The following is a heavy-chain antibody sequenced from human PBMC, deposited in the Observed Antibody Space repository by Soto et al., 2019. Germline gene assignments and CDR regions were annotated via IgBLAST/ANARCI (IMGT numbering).Heavy chain of an antibody. D-gene: IGHD5-12*01. Sequence: QVQLQESGPGLVKPSETLSLTCTVSGGSISSYYWSWIRQHPGKGLEWIGYIYYNGDTNYNPSLKSRVTMSVHTSKNQVALNLSSVTAADTAVYYCARQPPATAAFDIWGQGTMVTVSS. CDR3: ARQPPATAAFDI. J-gene: IGHJ3*02. CDR1: GGSISSYY. CDR2: IYYNGDT. V-gene: IGHV4-59*08.